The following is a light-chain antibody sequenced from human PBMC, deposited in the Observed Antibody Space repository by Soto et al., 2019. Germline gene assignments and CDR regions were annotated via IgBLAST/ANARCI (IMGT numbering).Light chain of an antibody. Sequence: VLTQSPGTMSLSPGERATLSCRASQSVSSSYLAWYQQKPGQAPRLLIHGASSRATGIPDRFSGSGSGTDVTLTISRLEPEDVAVYYCQQYGSSPRTFGQGTKVEIK. CDR2: GAS. CDR1: QSVSSSY. V-gene: IGKV3-20*01. CDR3: QQYGSSPRT. J-gene: IGKJ1*01.